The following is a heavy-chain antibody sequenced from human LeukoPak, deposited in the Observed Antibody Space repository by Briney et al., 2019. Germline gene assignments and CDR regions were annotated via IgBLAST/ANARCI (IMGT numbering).Heavy chain of an antibody. Sequence: GGSLRLSCAASGFTFDDYGMSWVRQAPGKGLEWVSGINWNGSSTGYADSVKGRFTISRDNAKNSLYLQMNSLRAEDTALYYCARARGSSWYVGAFDIWGQGPMVTVSS. J-gene: IGHJ3*02. V-gene: IGHV3-20*04. CDR1: GFTFDDYG. D-gene: IGHD6-13*01. CDR2: INWNGSST. CDR3: ARARGSSWYVGAFDI.